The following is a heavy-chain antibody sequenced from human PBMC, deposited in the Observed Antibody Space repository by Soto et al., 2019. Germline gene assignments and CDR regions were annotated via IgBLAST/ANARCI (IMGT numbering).Heavy chain of an antibody. D-gene: IGHD6-6*01. CDR2: MSPNSANT. J-gene: IGHJ5*02. Sequence: ASVKVSCKASGYTVTSYDIDWVRQATGQGLEWMGWMSPNSANTGYAQKFQGRVTMTRNTSISTAYMELSSLRSEDTAVYYCAREGYSSSSGSRGNWFEPWGQGTMVTVSS. CDR1: GYTVTSYD. CDR3: AREGYSSSSGSRGNWFEP. V-gene: IGHV1-8*01.